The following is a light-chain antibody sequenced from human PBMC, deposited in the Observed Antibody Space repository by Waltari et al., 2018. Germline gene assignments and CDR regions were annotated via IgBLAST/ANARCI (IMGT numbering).Light chain of an antibody. V-gene: IGKV3-15*01. CDR3: LQRSNWPHS. CDR2: AAS. CDR1: QSVSSS. Sequence: EIVMTQSPATLSLSPGERATLSCRASQSVSSSLTWYQQKPGQAPRLFIYAASSRATGIPDRFTGSGSGTDFTLIISSLEPEDVAVYYCLQRSNWPHSFGQGTKVEIK. J-gene: IGKJ2*03.